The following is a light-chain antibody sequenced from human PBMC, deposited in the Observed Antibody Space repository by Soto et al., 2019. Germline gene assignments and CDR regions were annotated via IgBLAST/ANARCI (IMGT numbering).Light chain of an antibody. V-gene: IGLV1-40*01. Sequence: QSVLTQPPSASGTPGQRVTISCSGSSSNIGSNTVNWYQQLPGTAPKLLIYDNSNRPSGVPDRFSGSKSGTSASLAITGLQAEDEAEYYCQSYDSSLTGYVFGSGTKVTVL. CDR3: QSYDSSLTGYV. CDR1: SSNIGSNT. CDR2: DNS. J-gene: IGLJ1*01.